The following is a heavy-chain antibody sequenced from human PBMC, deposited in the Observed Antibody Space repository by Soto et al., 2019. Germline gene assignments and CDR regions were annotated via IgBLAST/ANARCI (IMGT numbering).Heavy chain of an antibody. Sequence: HPGGSLRLSCAASGFTFSSYAMSWVRQAPGKGLEWVSAISGSGGSTYYADSVKGRFTISRDNSKNTLYLQMNSLRAEDTAVYYCAKDDPPQWLQVTVYYYGMDVWGQGTTVTVSS. CDR2: ISGSGGST. CDR1: GFTFSSYA. D-gene: IGHD6-19*01. V-gene: IGHV3-23*01. CDR3: AKDDPPQWLQVTVYYYGMDV. J-gene: IGHJ6*02.